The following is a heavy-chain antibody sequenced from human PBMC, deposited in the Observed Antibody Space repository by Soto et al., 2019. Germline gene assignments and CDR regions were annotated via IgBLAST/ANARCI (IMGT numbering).Heavy chain of an antibody. Sequence: EVQLVESGGGLVQPGGSLRLSCAASGFTVRRNYMNWVRQAPGKGLEWGSVIHSGRDTHYADSVKGRFTISKDNSKNTVYLQMNSLRAEDTAVYYCARDPSGSETQAPDYWGQGTLVTVSS. CDR1: GFTVRRNY. CDR2: IHSGRDT. D-gene: IGHD3-10*01. CDR3: ARDPSGSETQAPDY. V-gene: IGHV3-66*01. J-gene: IGHJ4*02.